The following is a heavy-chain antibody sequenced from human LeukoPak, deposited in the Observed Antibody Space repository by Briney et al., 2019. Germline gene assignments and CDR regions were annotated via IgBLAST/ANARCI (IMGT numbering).Heavy chain of an antibody. CDR2: IYYSGST. J-gene: IGHJ5*02. Sequence: SETLSLTCTVSGGTISSYYWSWIRQPPGKGLEWIGYIYYSGSTNYNPSLMSRVTISVDTPKNQFSLKLSSVTAADTAVYYCARSAGYTSGWYWFDPWGQGTLVTVSS. V-gene: IGHV4-59*01. CDR3: ARSAGYTSGWYWFDP. CDR1: GGTISSYY. D-gene: IGHD6-19*01.